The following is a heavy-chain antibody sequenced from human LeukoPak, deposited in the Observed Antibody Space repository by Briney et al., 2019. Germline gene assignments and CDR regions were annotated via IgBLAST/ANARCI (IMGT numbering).Heavy chain of an antibody. D-gene: IGHD3-10*01. CDR1: GYIFTHYW. V-gene: IGHV5-51*01. Sequence: PGESLKISCQASGYIFTHYWIGWVRLMPGKGLEWMGIVYPADSHTTYSPPFQGQVSISADKSISPVYLQWSSLKPSDTAIYYCARQSRDGSKTRGYYFDYWGQGTLVTVPS. CDR2: VYPADSHT. J-gene: IGHJ4*02. CDR3: ARQSRDGSKTRGYYFDY.